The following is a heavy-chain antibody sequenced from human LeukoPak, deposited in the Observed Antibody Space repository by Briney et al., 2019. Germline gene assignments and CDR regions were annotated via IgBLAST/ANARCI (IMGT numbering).Heavy chain of an antibody. CDR2: VSDSGSA. V-gene: IGHV4-59*08. Sequence: SETLSLTCTVSGGSISGVYGSWIRQPPGKGLEWIAYVSDSGSANYNPSLTSRLTISLSTSTNQVSLKLRSVTAADTAVYYCARHGATIRLPGTFGIWGQGTMVTVSS. D-gene: IGHD5-12*01. J-gene: IGHJ3*02. CDR1: GGSISGVY. CDR3: ARHGATIRLPGTFGI.